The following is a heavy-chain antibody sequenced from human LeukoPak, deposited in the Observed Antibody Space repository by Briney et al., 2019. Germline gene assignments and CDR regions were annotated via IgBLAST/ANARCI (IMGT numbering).Heavy chain of an antibody. CDR3: ARLPGVVVTARYSDY. J-gene: IGHJ4*02. CDR2: IGSSSRTI. D-gene: IGHD2-21*02. CDR1: GFTFSSYS. Sequence: PGGSLRLSCAASGFTFSSYSMNWVRRAPGKGLEWVSHIGSSSRTIYYADSVKGRFTISRDNAKNSLYLQMDSLRAEDTAVYYCARLPGVVVTARYSDYWGQGTLVTVSS. V-gene: IGHV3-48*01.